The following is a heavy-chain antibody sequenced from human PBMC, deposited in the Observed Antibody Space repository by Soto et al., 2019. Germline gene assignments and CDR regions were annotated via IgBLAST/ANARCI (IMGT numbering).Heavy chain of an antibody. V-gene: IGHV1-3*01. CDR2: INAGNGNT. CDR1: GYTFTSYA. D-gene: IGHD3-22*01. CDR3: ARSYDSSGYYFAFDI. J-gene: IGHJ3*02. Sequence: ASVKVSCKASGYTFTSYAMHWVRQAPGQRLEWMGWINAGNGNTKYSQKFQGRVTITRDTSASTAYMELSSLRSEDTAVYYCARSYDSSGYYFAFDIWGQGPMVTVSS.